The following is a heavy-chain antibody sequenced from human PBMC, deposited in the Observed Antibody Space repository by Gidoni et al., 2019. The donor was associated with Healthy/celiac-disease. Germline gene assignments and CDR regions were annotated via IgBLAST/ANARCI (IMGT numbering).Heavy chain of an antibody. Sequence: EVRLLESGGGLVQPGGSLRLSCAASGFTFSSYAMSWVRQAPGKGLEWVSAISGSGGSTYYADSVKGRFTISRDNSKNTLYLQMNSLRAEDTAVYYCAKALAFVQYYFDYWGQGTLVTVSS. CDR3: AKALAFVQYYFDY. D-gene: IGHD6-6*01. V-gene: IGHV3-23*01. J-gene: IGHJ4*02. CDR1: GFTFSSYA. CDR2: ISGSGGST.